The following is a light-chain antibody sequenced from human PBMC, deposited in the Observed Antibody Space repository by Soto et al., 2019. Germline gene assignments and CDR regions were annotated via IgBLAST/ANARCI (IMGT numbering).Light chain of an antibody. V-gene: IGKV3-20*01. CDR2: GTS. Sequence: IVLTQSPGTVSLSPGERATLSCRASETIGRAYFAWYQHRPGRTPSLVLSGTSNRAAGVPDRFGGSGSGADLSLTISGVEPEDFAVYYCHQYATSPFTFGQGTKLEIK. CDR1: ETIGRAY. CDR3: HQYATSPFT. J-gene: IGKJ2*01.